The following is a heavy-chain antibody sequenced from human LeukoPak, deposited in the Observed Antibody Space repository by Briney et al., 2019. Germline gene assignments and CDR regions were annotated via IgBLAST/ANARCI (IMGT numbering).Heavy chain of an antibody. CDR3: ARHKPEQNVLLWFGELFPWFDP. Sequence: SETLSLTCVLYGGSSTNYFWSWIRQPPGKGLEWIGEIYHSGSTNYNPSLKSRVTISVDTSKNQFSLKLSSVTAADTAVYYCARHKPEQNVLLWFGELFPWFDPWGQGTLVTVSS. J-gene: IGHJ5*02. V-gene: IGHV4-34*01. CDR1: GGSSTNYF. CDR2: IYHSGST. D-gene: IGHD3-10*01.